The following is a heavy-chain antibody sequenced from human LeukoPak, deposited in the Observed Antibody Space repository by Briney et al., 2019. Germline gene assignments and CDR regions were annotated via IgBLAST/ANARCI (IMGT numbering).Heavy chain of an antibody. CDR3: ATSGSYYEY. CDR2: IYTSGST. J-gene: IGHJ4*02. CDR1: GGSISSGSYN. Sequence: SETLSLTCTVSGGSISSGSYNWSWIRQPAGKGLEWIGRIYTSGSTNYNPSLKSRVTISVDTSKNQFSLKLSPVTAADTAVYYCATSGSYYEYWGQGTLVTVSS. V-gene: IGHV4-61*02. D-gene: IGHD1-26*01.